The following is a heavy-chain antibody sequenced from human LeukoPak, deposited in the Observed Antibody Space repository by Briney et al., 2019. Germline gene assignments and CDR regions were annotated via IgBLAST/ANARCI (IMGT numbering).Heavy chain of an antibody. J-gene: IGHJ4*02. CDR2: ISGSGGST. V-gene: IGHV3-23*01. Sequence: GGSLRLSCAASGFTFSSYAMSWVRQAPGKGLEWVSAISGSGGSTYYADSVKGRFTISRDNSKNTLYLQMNSLRAEDTAVYYCAKDLRVDYGGKRTYYFDYWGQGTLVTVSS. CDR3: AKDLRVDYGGKRTYYFDY. CDR1: GFTFSSYA. D-gene: IGHD4-23*01.